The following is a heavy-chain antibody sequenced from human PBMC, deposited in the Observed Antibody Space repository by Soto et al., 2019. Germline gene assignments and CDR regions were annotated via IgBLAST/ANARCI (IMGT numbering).Heavy chain of an antibody. V-gene: IGHV3-23*01. Sequence: EVQLLESGGALVQPGGSLRLSRAASGFTFSTYAMSWVRQAPGKGLEWVSGISVSGGVTYYADSVKGRFTISRDNSKNTLYLQMNSLRAEDTAVYYCAKCGSQLYYYYMDVWGKGTTVTDSS. D-gene: IGHD1-1*01. CDR1: GFTFSTYA. CDR3: AKCGSQLYYYYMDV. CDR2: ISVSGGVT. J-gene: IGHJ6*03.